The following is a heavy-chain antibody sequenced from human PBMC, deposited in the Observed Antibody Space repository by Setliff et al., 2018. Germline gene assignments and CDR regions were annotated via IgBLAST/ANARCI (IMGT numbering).Heavy chain of an antibody. V-gene: IGHV4-38-2*02. CDR1: GYSISSGYY. CDR3: ASVNFDWLPRPLYDY. J-gene: IGHJ4*02. CDR2: IYHSGST. D-gene: IGHD3-9*01. Sequence: PSETLSLTCTVSGYSISSGYYWGWIRQPPGKGLEWIGSIYHSGSTYYNPSLKSRVTISVDTSKNQFSLKLSSVTAADTAVYYCASVNFDWLPRPLYDYWGQGTLVTVSS.